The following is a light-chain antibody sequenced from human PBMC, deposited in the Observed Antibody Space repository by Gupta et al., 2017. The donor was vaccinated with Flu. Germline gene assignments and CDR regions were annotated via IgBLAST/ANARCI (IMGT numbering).Light chain of an antibody. CDR1: SGSVSTSYY. CDR2: STN. V-gene: IGLV8-61*01. CDR3: VLYMGSGIWV. Sequence: QTVVTQKPSFTVSPGGTVTLTCGLSSGSVSTSYYPSWYQQTPGQAPRTLIYSTNTRSPGVPDRFSGSILGNKAALTITGAQADDESDYYCVLYMGSGIWVFGGGTKLTVL. J-gene: IGLJ3*02.